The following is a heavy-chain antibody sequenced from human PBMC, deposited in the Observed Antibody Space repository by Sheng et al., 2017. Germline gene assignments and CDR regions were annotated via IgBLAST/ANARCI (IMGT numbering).Heavy chain of an antibody. D-gene: IGHD6-13*01. V-gene: IGHV4-4*07. CDR3: AREGSSSSWYSNYFDY. CDR1: GGSISSYY. Sequence: QVQLQESGPGLVKPSETLSLTCTVSGGSISSYYWSWIRQPAGKGLEWIGRIYTSGSTNYNPSLKSRVTMSVDTSKNQFSLKLSSVTAADTAVYYCAREGSSSSWYSNYFDYWGRGNPGHRLL. J-gene: IGHJ4*02. CDR2: IYTSGST.